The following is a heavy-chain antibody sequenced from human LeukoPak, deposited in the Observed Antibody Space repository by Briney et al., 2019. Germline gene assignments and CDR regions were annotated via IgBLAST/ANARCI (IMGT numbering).Heavy chain of an antibody. Sequence: GGSLRLSCAASGFTFSSYSMNWVRQAPGKGLVWVSRITTDGRSTIYADSVKGRFTISRDNAKNTLYLQMNSLRAGDTAVYYCTRGYVGIDYWGQGTLVTVSS. J-gene: IGHJ4*02. CDR2: ITTDGRST. CDR3: TRGYVGIDY. V-gene: IGHV3-74*01. CDR1: GFTFSSYS. D-gene: IGHD5-12*01.